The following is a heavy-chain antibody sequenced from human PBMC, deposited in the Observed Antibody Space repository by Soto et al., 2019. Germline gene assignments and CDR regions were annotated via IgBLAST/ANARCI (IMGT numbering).Heavy chain of an antibody. Sequence: SETLSLTCTVSGGSISSGGYYWSWIRQHPGKGLEWIGYIYYSGSTYYNPSLKSRVTISVDTSKNQFSLKRSSVTAADTAVYYCARDLPRVAAVSRHRFLNYGMDVWGQGTTVTVSS. J-gene: IGHJ6*02. D-gene: IGHD1-26*01. CDR3: ARDLPRVAAVSRHRFLNYGMDV. V-gene: IGHV4-31*03. CDR2: IYYSGST. CDR1: GGSISSGGYY.